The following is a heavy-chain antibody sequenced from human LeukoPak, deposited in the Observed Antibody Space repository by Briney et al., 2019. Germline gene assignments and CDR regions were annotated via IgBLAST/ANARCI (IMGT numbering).Heavy chain of an antibody. CDR2: ISYDGSNK. D-gene: IGHD3-3*01. Sequence: GGSLRLSCAASGFTFSSYAMHWVRQAPGKGLEWVAVISYDGSNKYYADSVKGRFTISRDNFKNTLYLQMNSLRVEDTAVYYCAKRWSGYLGDYWGQGTLVTVSS. CDR1: GFTFSSYA. J-gene: IGHJ4*02. CDR3: AKRWSGYLGDY. V-gene: IGHV3-30*18.